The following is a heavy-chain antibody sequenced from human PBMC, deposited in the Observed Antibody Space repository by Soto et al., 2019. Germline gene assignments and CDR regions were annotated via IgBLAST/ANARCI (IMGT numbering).Heavy chain of an antibody. CDR1: GFTFTSYA. CDR3: TQDGGSMYWLTVN. J-gene: IGHJ4*02. D-gene: IGHD2-8*02. CDR2: ITGGGDNT. Sequence: EVQLLESGGDLVQPGGSLRLSCAASGFTFTSYAMSWIRQAPGKGLEWVSAITGGGDNTYYADSVKGRFTISRDNSKNTLYLQMNSLRAEDTAFYYCTQDGGSMYWLTVNWGQGTLVTVSS. V-gene: IGHV3-23*01.